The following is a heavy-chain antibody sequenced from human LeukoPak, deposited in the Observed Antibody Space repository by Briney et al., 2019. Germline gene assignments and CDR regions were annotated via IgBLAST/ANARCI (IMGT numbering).Heavy chain of an antibody. CDR3: ARGPHRRTYDRDNWFDP. CDR2: INPSGDNT. V-gene: IGHV1-46*01. J-gene: IGHJ5*02. D-gene: IGHD3-3*01. CDR1: GYTFTSYY. Sequence: ASVKVSCKASGYTFTSYYMYWVRQPPGQGLEGMGIINPSGDNTNYAQKFQGRVTMTRDMSTTTVYMELSSLRSEDTAVYYCARGPHRRTYDRDNWFDPWGQGTLVTVSS.